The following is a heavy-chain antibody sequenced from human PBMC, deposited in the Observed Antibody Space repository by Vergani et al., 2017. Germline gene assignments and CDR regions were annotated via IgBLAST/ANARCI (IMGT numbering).Heavy chain of an antibody. Sequence: QVQLQQWGAGLLKPSETLSLTCAVYGGSFSGYYWSWIRQPSGKGLEWIGEINHSGSTNYNPSLKSRVTISVDTSKNQFSLKLSSVTAADTAVYYCARGRIQEAAAGDWFDPWGQGTLVTVSS. J-gene: IGHJ5*02. D-gene: IGHD6-13*01. CDR2: INHSGST. CDR1: GGSFSGYY. V-gene: IGHV4-34*01. CDR3: ARGRIQEAAAGDWFDP.